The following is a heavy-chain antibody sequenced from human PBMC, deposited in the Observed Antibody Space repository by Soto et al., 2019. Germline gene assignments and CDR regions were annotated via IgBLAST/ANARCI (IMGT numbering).Heavy chain of an antibody. D-gene: IGHD5-18*01. CDR1: GFTLSSHG. V-gene: IGHV3-30*18. CDR3: VKEFGVAGSSYESFFDY. Sequence: QVQLVESGGGVVQPGGSLRLSCAASGFTLSSHGMQWVRQAPGKGLAWVAVVSYAGGTKYYADSVKGRFTISRDNSKNTLYLQMNSLRAEDTAVYYCVKEFGVAGSSYESFFDYWGQGTLVTVSS. CDR2: VSYAGGTK. J-gene: IGHJ4*02.